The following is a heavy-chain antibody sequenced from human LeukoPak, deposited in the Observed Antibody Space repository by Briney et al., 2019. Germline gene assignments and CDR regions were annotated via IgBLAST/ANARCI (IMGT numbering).Heavy chain of an antibody. J-gene: IGHJ5*02. D-gene: IGHD3-10*01. CDR2: INHSGST. CDR1: GGSFSGYY. V-gene: IGHV4-34*01. Sequence: SETLSLTCAVYGGSFSGYYWSWIRQPPGKGLEWIGEINHSGSTNYNPSLKSRVTISVDTSKNQFSLKLSSVTAADTAVYYCARHTAYCYGSGSYYRRFGGFDPWGQGTLVTVSS. CDR3: ARHTAYCYGSGSYYRRFGGFDP.